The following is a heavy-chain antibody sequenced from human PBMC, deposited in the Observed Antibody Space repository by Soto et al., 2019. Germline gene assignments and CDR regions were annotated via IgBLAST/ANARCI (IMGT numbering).Heavy chain of an antibody. D-gene: IGHD1-26*01. V-gene: IGHV3-33*01. Sequence: GGSLRLSCAASGFTFISYGMHWVRQAPGKGLEWVAVIWYDGSNKYYADSVKGRFTISRDNSKNTLYLQMNSLRAEDTAVYYCARDRAEEQTAFDYWGHGTLVTVSS. CDR1: GFTFISYG. J-gene: IGHJ4*01. CDR2: IWYDGSNK. CDR3: ARDRAEEQTAFDY.